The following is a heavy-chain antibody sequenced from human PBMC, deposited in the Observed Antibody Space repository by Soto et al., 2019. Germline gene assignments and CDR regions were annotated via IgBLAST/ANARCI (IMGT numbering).Heavy chain of an antibody. D-gene: IGHD4-17*01. CDR1: GYTFTSYG. CDR3: ARVRSTVTSEFMDV. CDR2: ISAYNGNT. V-gene: IGHV1-18*01. Sequence: QVQLVQSGAEVKKPGASVKVSCKASGYTFTSYGISWVRQAPGQGLEWMGWISAYNGNTNYAQKRPGRGTMATDTPTSTTYMELGSLRSDDTAVYYCARVRSTVTSEFMDVWGKGTTVTVSS. J-gene: IGHJ6*03.